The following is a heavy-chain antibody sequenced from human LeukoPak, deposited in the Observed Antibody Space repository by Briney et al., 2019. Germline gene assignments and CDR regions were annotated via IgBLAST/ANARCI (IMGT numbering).Heavy chain of an antibody. CDR1: GGSFSGYY. J-gene: IGHJ4*02. CDR2: INYSGST. CDR3: ARLTSVSFDY. Sequence: PSETLSLTCAVYGGSFSGYYWSGIRQPPGKGLEWIGEINYSGSTNYNPSLKSRVTISVDTSKNQFSLKLSSVTAADTAVYYCARLTSVSFDYWGQGTLVTVSS. D-gene: IGHD2-8*01. V-gene: IGHV4-34*01.